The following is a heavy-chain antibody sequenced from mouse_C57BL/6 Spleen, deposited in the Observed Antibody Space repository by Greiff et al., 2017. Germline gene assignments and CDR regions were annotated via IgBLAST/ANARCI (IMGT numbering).Heavy chain of an antibody. D-gene: IGHD3-1*01. V-gene: IGHV1-64*01. CDR2: IHPNSGST. CDR3: ARLPGASAMDD. J-gene: IGHJ4*01. CDR1: GYTFTSYW. Sequence: VKLQQPGAELVKPGASVKLSCKASGYTFTSYWMHWVKQRPGQGLEWIGMIHPNSGSTNYNEKFKSKATLTVDKSSSTAYMQLSSLTSEDTAVYYCARLPGASAMDDWGQGTSVTVSS.